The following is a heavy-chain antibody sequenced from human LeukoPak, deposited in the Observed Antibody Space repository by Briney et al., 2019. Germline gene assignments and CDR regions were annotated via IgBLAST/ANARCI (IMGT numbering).Heavy chain of an antibody. V-gene: IGHV3-33*01. D-gene: IGHD3-10*01. CDR3: ARGGWFGELLFDY. CDR1: GFTFNSYG. CDR2: IWYDESNE. J-gene: IGHJ4*02. Sequence: GGSLRLSCAASGFTFNSYGMHWVRQAPGKGLEWVALIWYDESNEYYADSVKGRFTISRDNSKNTLYLQMNSLRAEDTALYYCARGGWFGELLFDYWGQGTLVTVSS.